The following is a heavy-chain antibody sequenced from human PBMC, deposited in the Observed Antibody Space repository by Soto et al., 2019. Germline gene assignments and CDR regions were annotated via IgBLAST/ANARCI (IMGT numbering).Heavy chain of an antibody. CDR3: ARSGYNRSLGRYHWFDL. D-gene: IGHD6-13*01. Sequence: QVQLVQSGAEVKKRGSSVKVSCKASGGTFSSYAISWVRQAPGQGLEWLGGIIPIFGTANYAQKFQGRVTITADESTSTAYMELSSLRSEDTAVYYCARSGYNRSLGRYHWFDLWGQGTLVTVSS. V-gene: IGHV1-69*12. CDR2: IIPIFGTA. J-gene: IGHJ5*02. CDR1: GGTFSSYA.